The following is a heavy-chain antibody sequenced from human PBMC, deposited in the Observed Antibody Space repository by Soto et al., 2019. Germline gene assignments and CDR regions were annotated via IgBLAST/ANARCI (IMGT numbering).Heavy chain of an antibody. CDR3: ATGPAPDYGGNSDFDY. D-gene: IGHD4-17*01. V-gene: IGHV1-24*01. CDR2: FDPEDGET. J-gene: IGHJ4*02. Sequence: ASVTVSCKVSGYTLTELSMHWVRQAPGKGLEWMGGFDPEDGETIYAQKFQGRVTMTEDTSTDPAYMELSSLRSEDTAVYYCATGPAPDYGGNSDFDYWGQGTLVTVSS. CDR1: GYTLTELS.